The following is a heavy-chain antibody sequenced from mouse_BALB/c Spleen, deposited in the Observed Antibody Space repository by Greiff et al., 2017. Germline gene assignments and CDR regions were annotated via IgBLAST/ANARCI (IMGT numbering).Heavy chain of an antibody. Sequence: QVQLKQSGPGLVAPSQSLSITCTVSGFSLTSYGVHWVRQPPGKGLEWLGVIWAGGSTNYNSALMSRLSISKDNSKSQVFLKMNSLQTDDTAMYYCARDEDYYGSSSRYWYFDVWGAGTTVTVSS. CDR3: ARDEDYYGSSSRYWYFDV. V-gene: IGHV2-9*02. CDR2: IWAGGST. CDR1: GFSLTSYG. D-gene: IGHD1-1*01. J-gene: IGHJ1*01.